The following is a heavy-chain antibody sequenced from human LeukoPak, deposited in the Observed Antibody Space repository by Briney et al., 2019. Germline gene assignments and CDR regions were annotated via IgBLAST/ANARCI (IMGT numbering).Heavy chain of an antibody. J-gene: IGHJ2*01. Sequence: ASVKVSCKASGGTFSSYAISWVRQAPGQGLEWMGGIIPIFGTANYAQKFQGRVTITTDESTSTAYMELSSLRSEDTAVYYCATRLGYCSSTSCYRYWYFDLWGRGTLVTVSS. V-gene: IGHV1-69*05. CDR3: ATRLGYCSSTSCYRYWYFDL. CDR1: GGTFSSYA. CDR2: IIPIFGTA. D-gene: IGHD2-2*01.